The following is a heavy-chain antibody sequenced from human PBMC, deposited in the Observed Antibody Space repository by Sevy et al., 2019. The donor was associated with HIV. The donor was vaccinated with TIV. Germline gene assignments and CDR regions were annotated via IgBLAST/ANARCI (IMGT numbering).Heavy chain of an antibody. CDR3: AKDLAGPGRRYFDY. D-gene: IGHD6-13*01. Sequence: GGSLRLSCAASGFTFSNYGMHWVRQVPGKGLEWVTFIRYDGSDKYYAASVKGRFTISMDDSKNTLYLQMDSLRAEDTAIYYCAKDLAGPGRRYFDYWGQGTLVTVSS. CDR2: IRYDGSDK. V-gene: IGHV3-30*02. J-gene: IGHJ4*02. CDR1: GFTFSNYG.